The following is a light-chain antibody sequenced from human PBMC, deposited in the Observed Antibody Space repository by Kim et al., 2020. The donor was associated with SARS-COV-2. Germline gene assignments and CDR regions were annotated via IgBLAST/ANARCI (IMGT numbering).Light chain of an antibody. CDR2: ECS. CDR1: NSDVGSYNL. Sequence: GQSITISCTGTNSDVGSYNLVSWHQQHPGKAPKLMIFECSKRPSGVSNRFSGSKSGNTASLTISGLQAEDEAYYYCSSYADRNTWVFGGGTQLTVL. V-gene: IGLV2-23*01. CDR3: SSYADRNTWV. J-gene: IGLJ3*02.